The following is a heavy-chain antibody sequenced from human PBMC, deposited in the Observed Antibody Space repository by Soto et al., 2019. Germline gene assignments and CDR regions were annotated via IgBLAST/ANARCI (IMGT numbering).Heavy chain of an antibody. Sequence: PXESLRLSCAASGFTFSSYGLHWVRQAPGKGLEWVAVISYDGSNKYYADSVKGRFTISRDNSKNTLYLQMNSLRAEDTAVYYCAKMGGVLHYDSSGYYYLGYWGQGTLVTVSS. D-gene: IGHD3-22*01. V-gene: IGHV3-30*18. CDR3: AKMGGVLHYDSSGYYYLGY. J-gene: IGHJ4*02. CDR1: GFTFSSYG. CDR2: ISYDGSNK.